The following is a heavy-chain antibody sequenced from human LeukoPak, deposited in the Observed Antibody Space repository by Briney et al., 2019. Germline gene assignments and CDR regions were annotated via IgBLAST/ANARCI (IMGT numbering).Heavy chain of an antibody. CDR2: ISAYNGNT. Sequence: ASVKVSCKASGYTFTSYGISWVRQAPGQGLEWMGWISAYNGNTNYAQKLQGRVTMTTDTSTSTAYMELRSLRSDDTAVYFCARGEYQLPSGYYGMDVWGQGTTVTVSS. D-gene: IGHD2-2*01. CDR3: ARGEYQLPSGYYGMDV. V-gene: IGHV1-18*01. CDR1: GYTFTSYG. J-gene: IGHJ6*02.